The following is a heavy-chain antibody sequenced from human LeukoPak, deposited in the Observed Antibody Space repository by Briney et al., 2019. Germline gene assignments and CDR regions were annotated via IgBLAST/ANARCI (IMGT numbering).Heavy chain of an antibody. CDR1: GYTLTELS. D-gene: IGHD6-19*01. CDR2: FDPEDGET. Sequence: ASVKVSCKVSGYTLTELSMHWERQAPGKGLEWMGGFDPEDGETIYAQKFQGRVTMTEDTSTDTAYMELRSLRSEDTAVYYCATDVQGTGVAVASFDYWGQGTLVTVSS. V-gene: IGHV1-24*01. CDR3: ATDVQGTGVAVASFDY. J-gene: IGHJ4*02.